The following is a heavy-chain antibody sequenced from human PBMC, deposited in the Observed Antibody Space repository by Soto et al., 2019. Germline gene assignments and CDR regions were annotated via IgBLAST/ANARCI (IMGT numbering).Heavy chain of an antibody. CDR3: ARAPVDYFEY. V-gene: IGHV4-61*01. CDR2: IYYSGST. Sequence: SETLSLTCTVSGASVSSSSYYWSWIRQPPGRGLEWLGYIYYSGSTIYSPSLGGRVTISLDTSKNQFSLKLTSVTAADTAMYYCARAPVDYFEYWGLGTLVTVSS. CDR1: GASVSSSSYY. J-gene: IGHJ4*02.